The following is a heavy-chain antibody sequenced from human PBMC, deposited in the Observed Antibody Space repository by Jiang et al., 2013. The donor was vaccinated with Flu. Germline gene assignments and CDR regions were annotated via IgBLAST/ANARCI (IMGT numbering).Heavy chain of an antibody. CDR2: ISHDGGER. CDR1: GFTFTDHA. J-gene: IGHJ4*02. CDR3: ARENWAVTTGSYFDY. Sequence: VVQPGGSLRLSCAASGFTFTDHAMHWVRQAPGKGLEWVAVISHDGGERHSVDSVKGRFAVSRDDSRNTVYLQMNSLRGDDTAVYYCARENWAVTTGSYFDYWGPGTLVTVSS. V-gene: IGHV3-30*09. D-gene: IGHD4-17*01.